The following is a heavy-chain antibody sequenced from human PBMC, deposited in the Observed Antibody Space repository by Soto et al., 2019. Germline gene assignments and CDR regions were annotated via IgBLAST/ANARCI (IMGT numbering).Heavy chain of an antibody. CDR1: GFSLSTSGMR. J-gene: IGHJ4*02. Sequence: GSGPTLVNPTQTLTLTCTFSGFSLSTSGMRVSWIRQPPGKALEWLARIDWDDDKFYNTSLKTRLTISKDSSKNQVVLTMTNMDPVDTAKYYWARKFHCRGCNCPFDYWGQGALVTVSS. CDR3: ARKFHCRGCNCPFDY. D-gene: IGHD2-15*01. V-gene: IGHV2-70*04. CDR2: IDWDDDK.